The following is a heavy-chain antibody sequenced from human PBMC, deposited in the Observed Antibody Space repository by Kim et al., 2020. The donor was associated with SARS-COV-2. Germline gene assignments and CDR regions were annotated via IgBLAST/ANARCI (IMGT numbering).Heavy chain of an antibody. CDR1: GGSISTYY. CDR2: IYASGST. V-gene: IGHV4-4*07. J-gene: IGHJ4*02. Sequence: SETLSLTCTVSGGSISTYYWSWIRQPAGKGLEWIGRIYASGSTDYNPSLKSRVTMSVDTSKNQFSLKLSSVTAADTAVYYCARAVTARGVTVIDYWGQGTLVTVSS. CDR3: ARAVTARGVTVIDY. D-gene: IGHD4-17*01.